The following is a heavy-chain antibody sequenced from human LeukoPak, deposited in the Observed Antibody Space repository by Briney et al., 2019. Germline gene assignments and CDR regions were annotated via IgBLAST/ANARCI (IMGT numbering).Heavy chain of an antibody. Sequence: PGGSLRLSCAASGFTFSSYAMSWVRQAPGKGLEWVSAIIGSGGYTYHADSVKGRFTISRDNSKNTLSLQMDSLRAEDTAVYYCVKQRGIYLDFDYRGQGTLVTVSS. D-gene: IGHD1-26*01. CDR2: IIGSGGYT. CDR1: GFTFSSYA. CDR3: VKQRGIYLDFDY. V-gene: IGHV3-23*01. J-gene: IGHJ4*02.